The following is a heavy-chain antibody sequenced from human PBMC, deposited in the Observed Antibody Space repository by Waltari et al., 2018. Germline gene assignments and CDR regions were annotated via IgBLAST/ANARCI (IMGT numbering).Heavy chain of an antibody. J-gene: IGHJ4*02. V-gene: IGHV1-69-2*01. CDR1: GYTFTDYY. CDR3: ARTFGARRGPRRYFDY. D-gene: IGHD3-3*01. Sequence: EVQLVQSGAEVKKPGATVKISCKASGYTFTDYYMHWVQQAPGKGLEWMGRVDPEDGETIYAEKFQGRVTMTRNTSISTAYMELSSLRSEDTAVYYCARTFGARRGPRRYFDYWGQGTLVTVSS. CDR2: VDPEDGET.